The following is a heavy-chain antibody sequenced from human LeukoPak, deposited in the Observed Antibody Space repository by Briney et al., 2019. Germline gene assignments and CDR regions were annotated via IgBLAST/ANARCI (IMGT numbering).Heavy chain of an antibody. CDR2: IYYSGST. CDR3: ARHITDMRYSSGWHG. Sequence: PSETLSLTCTVSGGSISSSSYYWGWIRQPPGKGLEWIGSIYYSGSTYYNPSLKSRVTISVDTSKNQFSPKLSSVSAADTAVYYCARHITDMRYSSGWHGWGQGTLVTVSS. J-gene: IGHJ4*02. V-gene: IGHV4-39*01. D-gene: IGHD6-19*01. CDR1: GGSISSSSYY.